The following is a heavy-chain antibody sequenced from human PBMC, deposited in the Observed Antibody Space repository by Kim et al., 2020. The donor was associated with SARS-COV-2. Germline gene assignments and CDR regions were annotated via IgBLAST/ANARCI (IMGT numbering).Heavy chain of an antibody. CDR3: ARGPKYYDILTGYYKIYFDY. CDR1: GYSFTSYW. D-gene: IGHD3-9*01. J-gene: IGHJ4*02. CDR2: IYPGDSDT. V-gene: IGHV5-51*01. Sequence: GESLKISCKGSGYSFTSYWIGWVRQMPGKGLEWMGIIYPGDSDTRYSPSFQGQVTISADKSISTAYLQWSSLKASDTAMYYCARGPKYYDILTGYYKIYFDYWGQGALVTVSP.